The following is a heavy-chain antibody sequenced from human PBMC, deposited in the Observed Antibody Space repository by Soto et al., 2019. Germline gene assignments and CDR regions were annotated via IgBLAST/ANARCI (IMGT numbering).Heavy chain of an antibody. V-gene: IGHV1-69*06. CDR3: ATGLWSCQIAYYFDC. CDR1: GVCLSNYS. D-gene: IGHD3-3*01. CDR2: IIPLYHPG. Sequence: SVKVSCKASGVCLSNYSINWVRQAPGQRLEWIGAIIPLYHPGNYATAINDRVKFPADKATSPASIEVSSLRSDDTATYYCATGLWSCQIAYYFDCWGPGTTVTVSS. J-gene: IGHJ4*01.